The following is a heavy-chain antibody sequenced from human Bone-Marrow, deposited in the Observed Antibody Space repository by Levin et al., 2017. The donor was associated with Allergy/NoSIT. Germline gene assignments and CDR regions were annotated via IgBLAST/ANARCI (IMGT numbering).Heavy chain of an antibody. D-gene: IGHD3-9*01. V-gene: IGHV3-23*01. CDR1: GFTFNTYA. J-gene: IGHJ6*02. CDR3: VKARKTAYHSSFYYYGMDV. Sequence: LSLTCAASGFTFNTYAMSWVRQVPGEGLEWISSISGNSDSTYYADSVKGRFTISRDNSKDTVYLQMNNLRAEDTAVYYCVKARKTAYHSSFYYYGMDVWGQGTTATVSS. CDR2: ISGNSDST.